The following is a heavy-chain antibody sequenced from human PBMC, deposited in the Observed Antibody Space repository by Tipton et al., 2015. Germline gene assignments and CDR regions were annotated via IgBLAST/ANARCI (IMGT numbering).Heavy chain of an antibody. V-gene: IGHV3-7*05. Sequence: GSLRLSCVGSGFTFNLYSMSWVRQFPGKGLEWVATINEDESETHYLDSVKGRFTISRDNANDSQYLQMNSLTADDTAIYYCTRLREILRVPSRFDSWGPGTLVTVSS. CDR1: GFTFNLYS. CDR3: TRLREILRVPSRFDS. J-gene: IGHJ5*01. CDR2: INEDESET. D-gene: IGHD2/OR15-2a*01.